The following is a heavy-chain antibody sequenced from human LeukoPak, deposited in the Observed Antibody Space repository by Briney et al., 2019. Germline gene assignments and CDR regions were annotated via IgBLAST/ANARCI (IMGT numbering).Heavy chain of an antibody. V-gene: IGHV3-23*01. CDR2: FSGSFIGT. Sequence: GGSLRLSCAASGFTFSSYAMSWVRQAPGKGLEWVSTFSGSFIGTYYADSVKGRFTISRDNSKNTLYLQMNSLRAEDSAVYYCAKGNSGWYLAFDYWGQGTLVTVSS. CDR1: GFTFSSYA. J-gene: IGHJ4*02. CDR3: AKGNSGWYLAFDY. D-gene: IGHD6-19*01.